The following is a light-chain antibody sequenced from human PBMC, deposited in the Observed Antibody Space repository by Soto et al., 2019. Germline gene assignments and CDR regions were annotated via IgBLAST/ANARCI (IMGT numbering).Light chain of an antibody. CDR1: QSVSSSY. J-gene: IGKJ1*01. CDR2: GTS. V-gene: IGKV3-20*01. CDR3: QQYGSSSST. Sequence: EIVLTQSPGTLSLSPGDRATLSCRASQSVSSSYLAWYQQKPGQAPRLLIYGTSSRPTAIPDRFSGSGSGTDFTLTISRLKPGDVAVYYCQQYGSSSSTFGQGTKVEIK.